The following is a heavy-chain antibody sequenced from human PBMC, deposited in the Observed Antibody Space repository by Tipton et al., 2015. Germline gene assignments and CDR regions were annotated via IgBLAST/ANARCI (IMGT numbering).Heavy chain of an antibody. V-gene: IGHV4-34*01. J-gene: IGHJ6*02. CDR3: ARGGSPIIEMAYHHYGLDV. D-gene: IGHD5-24*01. CDR1: GGSFYTYY. Sequence: TLSLTCSLSGGSFYTYYGTWIRQPPGQGLEWIGEIYHSRTTNYNPSLRGRFTISLRTSKNQLSLKVDSVTAADTAIYYCARGGSPIIEMAYHHYGLDVWGQGTAVTVSS. CDR2: IYHSRTT.